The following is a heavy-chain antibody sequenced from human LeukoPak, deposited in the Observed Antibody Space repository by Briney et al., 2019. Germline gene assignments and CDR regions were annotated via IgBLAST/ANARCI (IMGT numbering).Heavy chain of an antibody. CDR3: ARGGQSGLARYWFDP. V-gene: IGHV3-30-3*01. CDR1: GFTFSSYA. J-gene: IGHJ5*02. CDR2: ISYDGSNK. Sequence: GGSLRLSCAASGFTFSSYAMHWVRQAPGKGLEWAAVISYDGSNKYYADSVKGRFTISRDNSKNTLYLQMNSLRAEDTAVYYCARGGQSGLARYWFDPWGQGTLVTVSS. D-gene: IGHD3-3*01.